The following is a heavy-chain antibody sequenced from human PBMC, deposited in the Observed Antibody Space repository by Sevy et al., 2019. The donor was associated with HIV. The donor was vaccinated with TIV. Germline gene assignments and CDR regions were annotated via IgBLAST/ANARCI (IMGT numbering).Heavy chain of an antibody. CDR3: AGEDSVVYAQAPHESMDV. J-gene: IGHJ6*02. V-gene: IGHV1-18*01. Sequence: ASVKVSCKASGYTFTSYGISWVRQAPGQGLEWMGWISAYNGNTNYAQKLQGRVTMTTDTSTSTAYMELRSLRSDDTAGYYCAGEDSVVYAQAPHESMDVWGQGTTVTVSS. CDR1: GYTFTSYG. CDR2: ISAYNGNT. D-gene: IGHD2-8*02.